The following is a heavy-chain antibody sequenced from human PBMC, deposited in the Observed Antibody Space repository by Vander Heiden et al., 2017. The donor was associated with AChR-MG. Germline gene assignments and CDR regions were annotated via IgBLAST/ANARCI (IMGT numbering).Heavy chain of an antibody. CDR2: ISGSGGIT. CDR3: AKVRFYGDYSVEYYFDY. Sequence: EVQLLESGGGLVQPGGSLRLSCAASGFTFNTYAMSWVRQAPGKGLEWVSVISGSGGITYYADSVKGRFTISRDNSKKTLILQMNSLRAEDTALYYCAKVRFYGDYSVEYYFDYWGQGTLVTVSS. J-gene: IGHJ4*02. CDR1: GFTFNTYA. V-gene: IGHV3-23*01. D-gene: IGHD4-17*01.